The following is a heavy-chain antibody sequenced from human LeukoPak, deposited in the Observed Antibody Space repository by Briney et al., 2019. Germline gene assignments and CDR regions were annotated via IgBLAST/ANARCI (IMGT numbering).Heavy chain of an antibody. J-gene: IGHJ4*02. Sequence: GASVKVSCKASGYTFTTYGISWVRQAPGQGLEWVGWISGYSGNADYAPKFQGRVSMTTDTSTRTAYMELRSLRPDDTAVYFCAREDDRSFGAYDCWGQGTLVTVS. CDR3: AREDDRSFGAYDC. V-gene: IGHV1-18*01. CDR2: ISGYSGNA. D-gene: IGHD4-17*01. CDR1: GYTFTTYG.